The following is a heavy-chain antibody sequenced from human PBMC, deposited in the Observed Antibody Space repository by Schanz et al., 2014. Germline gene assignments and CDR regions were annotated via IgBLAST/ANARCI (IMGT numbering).Heavy chain of an antibody. CDR2: TSHDGSFT. J-gene: IGHJ5*02. D-gene: IGHD1-26*01. CDR1: GFTFSSSW. Sequence: EVQLVESGGGLVQPGGSLRLSCAASGFTFSSSWMHWVRQAPGKGLVWVSRTSHDGSFTTFADSVKGRFTISRDNSRNTLYLQMDSLRDEDTALYYCAKVVASGPTTGPFDPWGQGTLVTVSS. CDR3: AKVVASGPTTGPFDP. V-gene: IGHV3-74*02.